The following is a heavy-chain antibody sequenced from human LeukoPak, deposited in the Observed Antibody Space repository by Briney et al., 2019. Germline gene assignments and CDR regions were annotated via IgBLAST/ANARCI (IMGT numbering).Heavy chain of an antibody. Sequence: SQTLSLTCTVSGGSISSYYWGWIRQPPGKGLEWIGSIYHSGSTYYNPSLKSRVTISVDTSKNQFSLKLSSVTAADTAVYYCARVGGRFLEWLLINWGQGTLVTVSS. CDR2: IYHSGST. CDR3: ARVGGRFLEWLLIN. D-gene: IGHD3-3*01. CDR1: GGSISSYY. J-gene: IGHJ4*02. V-gene: IGHV4-38-2*02.